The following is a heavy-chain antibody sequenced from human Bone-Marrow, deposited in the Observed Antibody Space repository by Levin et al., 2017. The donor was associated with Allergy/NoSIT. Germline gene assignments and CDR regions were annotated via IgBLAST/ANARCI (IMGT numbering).Heavy chain of an antibody. V-gene: IGHV4-30-4*01. J-gene: IGHJ6*02. CDR1: GGSISSGDYY. D-gene: IGHD6-6*01. CDR2: IYYSGST. Sequence: PSETLSLTCTVSGGSISSGDYYWSWIRQPPGTGLEWIGYIYYSGSTYYNPSLKSRVTISVDTSKNQFSLKLSSVTAADTAVYYCARVVAARRAYYDYGMDGWGQGTTVTVSS. CDR3: ARVVAARRAYYDYGMDG.